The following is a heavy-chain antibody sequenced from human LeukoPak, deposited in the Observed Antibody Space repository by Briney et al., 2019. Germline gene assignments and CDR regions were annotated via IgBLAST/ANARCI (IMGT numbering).Heavy chain of an antibody. J-gene: IGHJ4*02. CDR2: ISAYNGNT. CDR1: GYTFTSYG. D-gene: IGHD3-3*01. Sequence: GASVKVSCKASGYTFTSYGISWVRQAPGQGLEWMGWISAYNGNTNYAQKLQGRVTMTTDTSTSTAYMELRSLRSDDTAVYYCARATGYYDFWSGYYSYFDYWGQGTLVIVSS. CDR3: ARATGYYDFWSGYYSYFDY. V-gene: IGHV1-18*01.